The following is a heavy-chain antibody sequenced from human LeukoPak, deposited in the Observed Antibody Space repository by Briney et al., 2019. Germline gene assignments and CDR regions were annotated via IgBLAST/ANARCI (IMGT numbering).Heavy chain of an antibody. V-gene: IGHV3-30*04. CDR3: ARDNTAMGSGWFDR. D-gene: IGHD5-18*01. Sequence: PGRSLRLSCAASGFTFSSYGMHWVRQAPGKGLEWVAVISYDGSNKYYADSVKGRFTISRDNSKNTLYLQMNSLGAEVTAVYYCARDNTAMGSGWFDRWGQGTLVTVSS. J-gene: IGHJ5*02. CDR2: ISYDGSNK. CDR1: GFTFSSYG.